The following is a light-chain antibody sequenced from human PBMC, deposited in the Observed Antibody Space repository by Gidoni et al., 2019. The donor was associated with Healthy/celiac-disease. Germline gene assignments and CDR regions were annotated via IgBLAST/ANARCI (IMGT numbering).Light chain of an antibody. CDR1: QSVSSY. CDR3: QQRSNWPPL. Sequence: EIVLTQSPATLSLSPGEIATLSCRASQSVSSYLAWYQQKPGQAPRLLIYDASNRATGIQARFSGSGSGTDFTLAISSLEPEDFAVYYCQQRSNWPPLFGGGTKVEIK. V-gene: IGKV3-11*01. J-gene: IGKJ4*01. CDR2: DAS.